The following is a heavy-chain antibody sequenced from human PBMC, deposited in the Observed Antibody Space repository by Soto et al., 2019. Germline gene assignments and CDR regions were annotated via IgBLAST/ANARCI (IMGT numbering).Heavy chain of an antibody. Sequence: QVQLVQSGAEVKKPGASVKVSCKPSGYTFTSYYMHWVRQAPGQGLEWMGIINPSGGSTSYAQKCQGRVTMTRDRPTSTVYMELSSLRSEDTAGYYCARAAGGSPWFDPWGQGTLVTVSS. CDR1: GYTFTSYY. CDR2: INPSGGST. V-gene: IGHV1-46*03. D-gene: IGHD2-15*01. CDR3: ARAAGGSPWFDP. J-gene: IGHJ5*02.